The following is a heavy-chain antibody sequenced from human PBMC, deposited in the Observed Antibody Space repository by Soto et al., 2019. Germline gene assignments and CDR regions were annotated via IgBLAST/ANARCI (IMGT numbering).Heavy chain of an antibody. CDR3: ARGGELLSIPFDY. V-gene: IGHV4-34*01. CDR1: GGSFSGYY. J-gene: IGHJ4*02. Sequence: SETLSLTCAVYGGSFSGYYWSWIRQPPGKGLEWIGEINHSGSTNYNPSLKSRVTISVDTSKNQFSLKLSSVTAADTAVYYCARGGELLSIPFDYWGQGTLVTVSS. CDR2: INHSGST. D-gene: IGHD1-26*01.